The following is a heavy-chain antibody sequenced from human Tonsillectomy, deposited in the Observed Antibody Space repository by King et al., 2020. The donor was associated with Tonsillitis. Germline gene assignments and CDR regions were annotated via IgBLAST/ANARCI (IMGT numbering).Heavy chain of an antibody. CDR3: ARDLAGDRVAFDI. V-gene: IGHV1-69*01. CDR2: IIPIFGTA. Sequence: PLVQSGADVKKPGSSVKVSCKASGGTFSTYAINWVRQAPGQGLEWMGGIIPIFGTANYAQKFQGRVTITADESTSTAYMEVSSLRSEDTAVYYCARDLAGDRVAFDIWGQGTMVTVSS. CDR1: GGTFSTYA. J-gene: IGHJ3*02. D-gene: IGHD7-27*01.